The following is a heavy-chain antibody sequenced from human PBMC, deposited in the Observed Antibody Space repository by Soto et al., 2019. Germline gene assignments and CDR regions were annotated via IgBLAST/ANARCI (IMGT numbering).Heavy chain of an antibody. D-gene: IGHD6-6*01. CDR3: ASSPRIGSSSY. CDR2: IYSGGST. Sequence: GGSLRLSCAASGFTVSSNYMSWVRQAPGKGLEWVSVIYSGGSTYYADSVKGRFTISRDNSKNTLYLQMNSLRAEDTAVYYCASSPRIGSSSYWGQGTLVTVSS. J-gene: IGHJ4*02. CDR1: GFTVSSNY. V-gene: IGHV3-66*01.